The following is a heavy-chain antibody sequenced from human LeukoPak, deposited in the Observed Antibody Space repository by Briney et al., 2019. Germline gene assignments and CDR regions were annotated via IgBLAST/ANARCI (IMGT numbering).Heavy chain of an antibody. J-gene: IGHJ3*02. CDR3: AREPYYYGSGSGAFDI. V-gene: IGHV1-3*01. CDR1: GYTFTSYA. Sequence: ASVKVSRKASGYTFTSYAMHWVRQAPGQRLEWMGWINAGNGNTKYSQKFQGRVTITRDTSASTAYMELSSLRSEDTAVYYCAREPYYYGSGSGAFDIWGQGTMVTVSS. CDR2: INAGNGNT. D-gene: IGHD3-10*01.